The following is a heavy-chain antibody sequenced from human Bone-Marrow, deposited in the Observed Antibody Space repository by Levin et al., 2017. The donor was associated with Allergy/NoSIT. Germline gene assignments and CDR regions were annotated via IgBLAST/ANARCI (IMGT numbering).Heavy chain of an antibody. CDR1: GFSLSTSGVG. Sequence: SGPTLVKPTQTLTLTCTFSGFSLSTSGVGVGWIRQPPGKALEWLALIYWDDDKRYSPSLKSRLTITKDTSKNQVVLTMTNMDPVDTATYYCAHSAGSGYDWGRAFDIWGQGTMVTVSS. V-gene: IGHV2-5*02. CDR3: AHSAGSGYDWGRAFDI. D-gene: IGHD5-12*01. J-gene: IGHJ3*02. CDR2: IYWDDDK.